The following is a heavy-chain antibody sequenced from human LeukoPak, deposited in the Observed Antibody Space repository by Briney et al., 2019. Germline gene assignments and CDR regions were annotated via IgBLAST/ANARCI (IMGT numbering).Heavy chain of an antibody. CDR1: GFTFDDYT. V-gene: IGHV3-43*01. CDR3: AKALGGTGDY. CDR2: ISWDGGIT. D-gene: IGHD1/OR15-1a*01. J-gene: IGHJ4*02. Sequence: PGASLRLSCAASGFTFDDYTMHWVRQGPGKGLEWVALISWDGGITYYADSVKGRFTISRDNNEKALYLQMNSLRTDDTALYYCAKALGGTGDYWGQGTLVTVSS.